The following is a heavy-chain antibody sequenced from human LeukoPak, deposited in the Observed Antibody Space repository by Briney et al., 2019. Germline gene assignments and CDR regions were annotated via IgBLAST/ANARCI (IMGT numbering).Heavy chain of an antibody. V-gene: IGHV4-39*01. J-gene: IGHJ4*02. CDR3: ATHEWYSSGWDLKYFDY. CDR1: GGSISSSSYY. Sequence: SESLSLTCTVSGGSISSSSYYWGWIRQPPGKGLEWIGSIYYSGSTYYNPSLKSRVTISVDTSKNQFSLKLSSVTAADTAVYYCATHEWYSSGWDLKYFDYWGQGTLVTVSS. D-gene: IGHD6-19*01. CDR2: IYYSGST.